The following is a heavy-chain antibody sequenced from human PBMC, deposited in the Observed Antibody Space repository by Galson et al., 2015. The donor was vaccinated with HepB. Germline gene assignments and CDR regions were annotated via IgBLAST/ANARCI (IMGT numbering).Heavy chain of an antibody. CDR1: GYTFTKYH. CDR2: ASFNGEST. V-gene: IGHV1-46*01. D-gene: IGHD6-19*01. J-gene: IGHJ4*02. CDR3: AGDSSDWSLDY. Sequence: SVKVSCKASGYTFTKYHMHWVRQAPGQGLEWIGIASFNGESTNYAQKFQGRLTMTRDTPTNTVYMELSSLTPEDTAIYFCAGDSSDWSLDYWGQGTLVTVSS.